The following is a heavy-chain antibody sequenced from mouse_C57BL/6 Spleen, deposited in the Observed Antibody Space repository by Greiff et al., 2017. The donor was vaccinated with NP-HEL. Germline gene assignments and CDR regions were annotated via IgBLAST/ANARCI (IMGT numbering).Heavy chain of an antibody. V-gene: IGHV1-82*01. CDR2: IYPGDGDT. CDR3: ARWVFTTVVKLSMDY. J-gene: IGHJ4*01. D-gene: IGHD1-1*01. CDR1: GYAFSSSW. Sequence: QVQLQQSGPELVKPGASVKISCKASGYAFSSSWMNWVKQRPGKGLEWIGRIYPGDGDTNYNGKFKGKATLTADKSSSTAYMQLSSLTSEDSAVYFCARWVFTTVVKLSMDYWGQGTSVTVSS.